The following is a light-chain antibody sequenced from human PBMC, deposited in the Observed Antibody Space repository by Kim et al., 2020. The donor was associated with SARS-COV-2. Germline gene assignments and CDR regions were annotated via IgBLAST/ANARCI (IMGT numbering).Light chain of an antibody. CDR2: QDT. Sequence: SYELTQPPSVAVAPGQTASITCSGDRMGDKYACWYQQKSGQAPVLVIYQDTERPSGIPERFSGSNSGNTATLTISGTQAVDEADYYCQAWDSTTAVFGGGTQLTVL. J-gene: IGLJ2*01. CDR3: QAWDSTTAV. V-gene: IGLV3-1*01. CDR1: RMGDKY.